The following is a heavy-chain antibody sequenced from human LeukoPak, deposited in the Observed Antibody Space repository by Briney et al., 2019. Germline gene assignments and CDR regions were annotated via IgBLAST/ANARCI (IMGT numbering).Heavy chain of an antibody. Sequence: GGSLRLSCAASGFTFSGYALTWVRQAPGKGLEWVANIKQDGSEKYYVDSVKGRFTISRDNAKDSLYLQMNSLRAEDTAVYYCARKVGATGYYYYGMDVWGQGTTVTVSS. D-gene: IGHD1-26*01. V-gene: IGHV3-7*01. CDR1: GFTFSGYA. CDR2: IKQDGSEK. CDR3: ARKVGATGYYYYGMDV. J-gene: IGHJ6*02.